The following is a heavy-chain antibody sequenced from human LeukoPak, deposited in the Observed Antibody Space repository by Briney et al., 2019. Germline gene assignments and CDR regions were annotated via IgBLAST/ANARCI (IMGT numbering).Heavy chain of an antibody. V-gene: IGHV4-59*01. CDR3: ARGVSGSSNIDY. J-gene: IGHJ4*02. CDR2: IYYSGST. CDR1: GGSISSYY. Sequence: SETLSLTCTVSGGSISSYYWSWIRQPPGKGLEWIGYIYYSGSTNYNPSLKSRVTISVDTSKNQFSLKLSSVTAADTAVYYCARGVSGSSNIDYWGQGTLVTVSS. D-gene: IGHD1-26*01.